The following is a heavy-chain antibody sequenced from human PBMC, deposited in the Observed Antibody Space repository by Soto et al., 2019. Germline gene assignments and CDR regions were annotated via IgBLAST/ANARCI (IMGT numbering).Heavy chain of an antibody. J-gene: IGHJ4*02. D-gene: IGHD5-12*01. CDR2: IFLSGST. CDR3: ARDPGYAGRYDY. V-gene: IGHV4-61*01. Sequence: SETLSLTCTVCGDSVSSGSYSWTWIRQPPGKGLEWIGYIFLSGSTNYNPSLKSRVSISVDTSKNQFSLKLSSVTAADTAVYYCARDPGYAGRYDYWGQGTLVTVSS. CDR1: GDSVSSGSYS.